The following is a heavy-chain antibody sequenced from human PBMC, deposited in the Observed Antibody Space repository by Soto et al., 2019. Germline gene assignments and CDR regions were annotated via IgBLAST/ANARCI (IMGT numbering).Heavy chain of an antibody. J-gene: IGHJ4*02. D-gene: IGHD6-6*01. CDR1: VCSISSINC. Sequence: SDTLSLTCAFSVCSISSINCCIWVRHPPGKGLEWIGEIYHSGSTNYNPSLKSRVTISVDKSKNQFSLKLSSVTAADTAVYYCARLDTSIADIDYWGQGTLVTXSS. CDR3: ARLDTSIADIDY. CDR2: IYHSGST. V-gene: IGHV4-4*02.